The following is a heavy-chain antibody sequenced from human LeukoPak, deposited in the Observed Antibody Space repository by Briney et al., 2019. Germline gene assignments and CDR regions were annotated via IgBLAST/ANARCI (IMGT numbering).Heavy chain of an antibody. J-gene: IGHJ3*02. CDR2: IYYSGST. CDR1: GGPISSYY. Sequence: SETLSLTCTVSGGPISSYYWSWIRQPPGKGLEWIGYIYYSGSTNYNPSLKSRVTISVDTSKNQFSLKLSSVTAADTAVYYCASGGERGYSYGFDAFDIWGQGTMVTVSS. D-gene: IGHD5-18*01. V-gene: IGHV4-59*01. CDR3: ASGGERGYSYGFDAFDI.